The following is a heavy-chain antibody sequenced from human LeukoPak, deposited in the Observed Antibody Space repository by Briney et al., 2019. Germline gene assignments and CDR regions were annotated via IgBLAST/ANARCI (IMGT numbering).Heavy chain of an antibody. Sequence: ASVKVSCKVSGHTLTELSMHWVRQAPGKGLEWMGGFDPEDGETIYAQKFQGRVTMTEDTSTDTAYMELSSLRSEDTAVYYCATDPIPPQGYYYGMDVWGQGTTVTVSS. CDR2: FDPEDGET. CDR1: GHTLTELS. CDR3: ATDPIPPQGYYYGMDV. J-gene: IGHJ6*02. V-gene: IGHV1-24*01.